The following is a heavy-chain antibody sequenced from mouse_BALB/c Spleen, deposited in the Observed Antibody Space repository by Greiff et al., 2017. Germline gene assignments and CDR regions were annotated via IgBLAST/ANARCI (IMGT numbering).Heavy chain of an antibody. CDR1: GYTFTEYT. Sequence: DVKLVESGPELVKPGASVKMSCKASGYTFTEYTMHWVKQSHGKSLEWIGGINPNNGGTSYNQKFKGKATLTVDKSSSTAYMELRSLTSEDSAVYYCARPYGNYDWFAYWGQGTLVTVSA. J-gene: IGHJ3*01. CDR2: INPNNGGT. CDR3: ARPYGNYDWFAY. D-gene: IGHD2-10*02. V-gene: IGHV1-22*01.